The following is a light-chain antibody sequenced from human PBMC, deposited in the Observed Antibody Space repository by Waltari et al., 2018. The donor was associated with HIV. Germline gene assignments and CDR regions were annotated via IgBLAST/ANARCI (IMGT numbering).Light chain of an antibody. CDR2: GFT. J-gene: IGLJ2*01. CDR3: SSYTASHTLL. Sequence: QSALTQPASFSGAPGQSITIPCTGSSRDVGLYTFVSWYRQSAGKAHQLVLFGFTTRPAGISNRFSGSMSGNTAFLTISGLLPEDEADYFCSSYTASHTLLFGGGTRVTVL. CDR1: SRDVGLYTF. V-gene: IGLV2-14*03.